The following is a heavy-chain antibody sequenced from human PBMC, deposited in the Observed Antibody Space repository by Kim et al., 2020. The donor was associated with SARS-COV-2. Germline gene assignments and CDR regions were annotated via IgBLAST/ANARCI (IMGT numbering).Heavy chain of an antibody. CDR2: INTNTGNP. CDR3: ARVTKITMVRGVTPPDY. CDR1: GYTFTSYA. Sequence: ASVKVSCKASGYTFTSYAMNWVRQAPGQGLEWMGWINTNTGNPTYAQGFTGRFVFSLDTSVSTAYLQISSLKAEDTAVYYCARVTKITMVRGVTPPDYWGQGTLVTVSS. D-gene: IGHD3-10*01. J-gene: IGHJ4*02. V-gene: IGHV7-4-1*02.